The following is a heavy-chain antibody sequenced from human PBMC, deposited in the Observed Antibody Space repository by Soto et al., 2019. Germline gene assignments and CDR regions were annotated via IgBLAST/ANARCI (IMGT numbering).Heavy chain of an antibody. V-gene: IGHV1-3*01. CDR2: INADKGDT. J-gene: IGHJ4*02. D-gene: IGHD1-1*01. Sequence: ASVKVSCKASGYSFTDFAMHWVRLASGQRLEWMGWINADKGDTKYSPKFQGRVTITRDMSTSTAYMELSSLRSEDTAVYYCAAGADGIFDYWGQGTLVTVSS. CDR1: GYSFTDFA. CDR3: AAGADGIFDY.